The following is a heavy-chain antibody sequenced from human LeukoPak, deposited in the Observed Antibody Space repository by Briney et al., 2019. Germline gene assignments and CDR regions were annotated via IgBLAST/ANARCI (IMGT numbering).Heavy chain of an antibody. V-gene: IGHV1-2*02. CDR2: INPNSGGT. CDR3: ARAPSVTSFGFDY. Sequence: ASVKVSFKASGYTFTGYYMHWVRQAPGQGLEWMGWINPNSGGTNYAQKFQGRVTMTRDTSISTAYMELSRLRSDDTAVYYCARAPSVTSFGFDYWGQGTLVTVSS. CDR1: GYTFTGYY. J-gene: IGHJ4*02. D-gene: IGHD4-23*01.